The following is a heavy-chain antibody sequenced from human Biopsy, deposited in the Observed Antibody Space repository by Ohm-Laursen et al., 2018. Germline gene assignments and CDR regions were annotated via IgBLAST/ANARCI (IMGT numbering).Heavy chain of an antibody. CDR1: GYSIIPSGPEN. Sequence: GTLSLTCTLSGYSIIPSGPENWSWIRQPPGQGLQYIGFIYSGGDTNYNPSLRSRVTMSVDTSKNQFSLRLNSVTAADTAVYYCARGMRTTGWPYFDYWGQGILVTVSS. CDR2: IYSGGDT. D-gene: IGHD2/OR15-2a*01. V-gene: IGHV4-61*01. J-gene: IGHJ4*02. CDR3: ARGMRTTGWPYFDY.